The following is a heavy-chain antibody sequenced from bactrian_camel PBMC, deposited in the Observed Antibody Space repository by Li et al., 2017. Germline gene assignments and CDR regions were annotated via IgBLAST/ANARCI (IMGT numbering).Heavy chain of an antibody. Sequence: HVQLVESGGGSVQPGGSLRLSCAASGFTFSIYWMYWVRQAPGKGLEWVSSSSSGALSLVYADSVKGRFTISRDNAKNTVYLLMNSLKSEDTALYYCAAALDCGRGVACWSFVYWGQGTQVTV. CDR1: GFTFSIYW. CDR3: AAALDCGRGVACWSFVY. J-gene: IGHJ4*01. D-gene: IGHD1*01. CDR2: SSSGALSL. V-gene: IGHV3S1*01.